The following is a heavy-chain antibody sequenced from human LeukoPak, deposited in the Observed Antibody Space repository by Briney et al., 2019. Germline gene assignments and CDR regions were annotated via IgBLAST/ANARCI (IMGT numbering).Heavy chain of an antibody. CDR2: IYTSGST. Sequence: SETLSLTCTVSGGSISSYYWSWVRQPAGKGLEWIGRIYTSGSTNYNPSLKSRVTMSVDTSKNQFSLKLSSVTAADTAVYYCARDGGDEPDCSSTSCSTWGQGTLVTVSS. V-gene: IGHV4-4*07. D-gene: IGHD2-2*01. CDR3: ARDGGDEPDCSSTSCST. J-gene: IGHJ4*02. CDR1: GGSISSYY.